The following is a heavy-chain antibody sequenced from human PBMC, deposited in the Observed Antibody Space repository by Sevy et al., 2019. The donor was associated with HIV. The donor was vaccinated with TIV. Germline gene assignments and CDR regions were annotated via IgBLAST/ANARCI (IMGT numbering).Heavy chain of an antibody. CDR2: IYGGGGT. CDR1: GFTVSGNY. CDR3: AREVQGESHKSPWFDP. J-gene: IGHJ5*02. V-gene: IGHV3-53*01. Sequence: GGSLRLSCAASGFTVSGNYMSWVRQAPGKGLEWVSVIYGGGGTYEADSVKGRFTISRDDSKNTLDLQLNSLRVEDTATYYCAREVQGESHKSPWFDPWGQGTLVTVSS.